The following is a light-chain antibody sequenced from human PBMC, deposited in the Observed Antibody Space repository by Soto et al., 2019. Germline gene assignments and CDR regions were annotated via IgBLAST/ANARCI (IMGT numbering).Light chain of an antibody. J-gene: IGLJ1*01. CDR1: SSDVGGYNY. CDR2: DVS. CDR3: SSYTSSSTLGV. Sequence: QSALTQPASVSGYPGQSITISCTGTSSDVGGYNYVSWYQQHPGKAPKLMIYDVSNRPSRVSNRFSGSKSGNTASLTISGLQAEDEADYYCSSYTSSSTLGVFGTGTKLTVL. V-gene: IGLV2-14*01.